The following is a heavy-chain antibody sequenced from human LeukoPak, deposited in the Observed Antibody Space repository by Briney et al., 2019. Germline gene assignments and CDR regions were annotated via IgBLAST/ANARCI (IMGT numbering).Heavy chain of an antibody. V-gene: IGHV3-11*01. D-gene: IGHD1-26*01. Sequence: PGGSLRLSCAASGFTFSDYYRSWIRQAPGKGLEWVSYISSSGSTIYYADSVKGRLTIFRDNAKNSLYLQMNSLRAEDTAAYYCATWKVYGSYYDYWGQGALVTVSS. J-gene: IGHJ4*02. CDR1: GFTFSDYY. CDR2: ISSSGSTI. CDR3: ATWKVYGSYYDY.